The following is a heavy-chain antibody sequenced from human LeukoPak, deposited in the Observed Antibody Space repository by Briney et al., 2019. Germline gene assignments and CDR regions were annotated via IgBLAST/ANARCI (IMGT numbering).Heavy chain of an antibody. CDR3: AKDRYYDFWSGYYIGDN. CDR2: MSGSGTST. D-gene: IGHD3-3*01. Sequence: RSGGSLRLSCVASGFTFNNYAMSWVRQTPGRGLEWVSAMSGSGTSTYYVDSVKGRFTISRDTSKSTVYLQMNSLRAEDTALYYCAKDRYYDFWSGYYIGDNWGQGTLVTVSS. J-gene: IGHJ4*02. CDR1: GFTFNNYA. V-gene: IGHV3-23*01.